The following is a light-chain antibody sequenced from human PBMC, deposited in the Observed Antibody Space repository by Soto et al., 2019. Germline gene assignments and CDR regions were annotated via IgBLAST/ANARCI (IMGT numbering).Light chain of an antibody. CDR2: GAS. CDR1: QSVTSSY. CDR3: QQYGSSLSWT. Sequence: EIVLTQSPGTLSLSPGERATLSCRASQSVTSSYLTWYQQKPGQAPRLLIYGASNRATGIPDRFTGSGSGTDFTLTISSLEPEDFAMYYCQQYGSSLSWTFGQGTKVKIK. V-gene: IGKV3-20*01. J-gene: IGKJ1*01.